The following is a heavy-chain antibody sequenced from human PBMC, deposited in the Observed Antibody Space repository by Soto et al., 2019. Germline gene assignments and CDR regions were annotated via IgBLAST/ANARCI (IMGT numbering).Heavy chain of an antibody. D-gene: IGHD2-21*01. V-gene: IGHV1-8*01. CDR1: GYTFATYD. CDR3: ARSDGYNFNWLDS. Sequence: QVQLVQSGAEVKTPGASVKVSCKASGYTFATYDIIWVRQAPGQGLEWMGWMNPNSGNTGYAQKFQGRLTMTRDTALSVAHMELSSLRNEDTAVYYCARSDGYNFNWLDSWGQGTLVTVSA. J-gene: IGHJ5*01. CDR2: MNPNSGNT.